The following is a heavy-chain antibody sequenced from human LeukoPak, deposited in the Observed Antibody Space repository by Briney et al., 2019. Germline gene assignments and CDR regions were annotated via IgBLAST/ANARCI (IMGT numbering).Heavy chain of an antibody. V-gene: IGHV3-23*01. CDR3: AKRSGSSSGWVDY. Sequence: GGSLRLSCTASGFIFSSYAMSWVRQAPGKGLEWVSAISGSGGSTYYADSVKGRFTISRDNSKNTLYLQMNSLRAEDTAVYYRAKRSGSSSGWVDYWGQGTLVTVSS. J-gene: IGHJ4*02. CDR2: ISGSGGST. D-gene: IGHD6-19*01. CDR1: GFIFSSYA.